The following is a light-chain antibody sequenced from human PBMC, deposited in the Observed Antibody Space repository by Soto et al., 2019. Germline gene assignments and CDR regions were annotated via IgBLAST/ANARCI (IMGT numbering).Light chain of an antibody. Sequence: DIQMTQAPSSLSASVGDRGSIRCRASQSISSCLSWDQQKRGKARKLRIYAASRLQSGVPSTFSGSGYGPDFTLNISCLHAEDLAPYYCKQYYRFPFTFAKGTRLEIK. CDR3: KQYYRFPFT. CDR1: QSISSC. J-gene: IGKJ5*01. V-gene: IGKV1-39*01. CDR2: AAS.